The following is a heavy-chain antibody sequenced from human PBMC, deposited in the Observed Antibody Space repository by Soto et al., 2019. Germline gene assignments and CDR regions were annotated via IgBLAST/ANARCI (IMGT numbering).Heavy chain of an antibody. CDR3: AIGQQFYFCYGMDV. CDR2: ISGSGSST. D-gene: IGHD6-13*01. J-gene: IGHJ6*02. Sequence: EVQVLESGGGLVQPGGSLRLSCAASGFTFSSYAMNWVRQAPGKGLEWVSGISGSGSSTYYADSVKGRFTISRDNSKKTLYLQTNILRAEGTAVYYCAIGQQFYFCYGMDVWGQGTTVTGSS. CDR1: GFTFSSYA. V-gene: IGHV3-23*01.